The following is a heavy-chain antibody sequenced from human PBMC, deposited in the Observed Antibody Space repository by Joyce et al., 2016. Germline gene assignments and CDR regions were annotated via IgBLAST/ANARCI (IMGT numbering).Heavy chain of an antibody. CDR1: GYTFTTYG. CDR3: ARGALHYYMDV. V-gene: IGHV1-18*01. J-gene: IGHJ6*03. CDR2: ISAYNGHT. Sequence: QVQLVQSGAEVKKPGASVKVSCKASGYTFTTYGINWVRQAPGQGLEWMGGISAYNGHTKYAHKLQGRVTMTRDTSTSTAYMELRSLRSDDTAVYYCARGALHYYMDVWGKGTTVPVSS.